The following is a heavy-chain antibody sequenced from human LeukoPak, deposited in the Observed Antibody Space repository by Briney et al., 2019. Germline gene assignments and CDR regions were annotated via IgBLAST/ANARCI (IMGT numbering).Heavy chain of an antibody. D-gene: IGHD3-9*01. CDR2: INHSGST. J-gene: IGHJ4*02. V-gene: IGHV4-34*01. CDR1: GGSFSSYY. Sequence: SETLSLTCAVYGGSFSSYYWSWIRQPPGKGLEWIGEINHSGSTNYNPSLKSRVTISVDTSKNQFSLKLSSVTAADTAVYYCARGGWLSRSATFDYWGQGTLVTVSS. CDR3: ARGGWLSRSATFDY.